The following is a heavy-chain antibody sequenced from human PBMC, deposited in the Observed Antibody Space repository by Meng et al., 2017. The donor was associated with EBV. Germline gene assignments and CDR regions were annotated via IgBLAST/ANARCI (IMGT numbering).Heavy chain of an antibody. CDR3: ARGVSYGDYEGPYNGMDV. CDR1: GGSFSGYY. Sequence: QVQLQQWGAGLLKASETLSLTCAVYGGSFSGYYWSWIRQPPGKGLEWIGDIYYSGSTNYNPSLKSRVTMSVDTSNNSFSLKLSSVTTADTAVYYCARGVSYGDYEGPYNGMDVRDQGTTVTVS. V-gene: IGHV4-34*01. CDR2: IYYSGST. J-gene: IGHJ6*02. D-gene: IGHD4-17*01.